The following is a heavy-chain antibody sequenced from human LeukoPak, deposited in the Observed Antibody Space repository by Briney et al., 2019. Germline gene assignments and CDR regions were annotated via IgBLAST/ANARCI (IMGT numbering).Heavy chain of an antibody. J-gene: IGHJ4*02. D-gene: IGHD6-13*01. CDR3: ARTYSSSWPYCDS. CDR1: GSTFTRYY. V-gene: IGHV1-46*01. Sequence: ASVKVSCKASGSTFTRYYIRWVRQAPGQGLDWMGMINPSSGSTRFAQMFQDRVTMTRDTSTSAVYMELSSLTSEDTAMYYCARTYSSSWPYCDSWGQGTLVTVSS. CDR2: INPSSGST.